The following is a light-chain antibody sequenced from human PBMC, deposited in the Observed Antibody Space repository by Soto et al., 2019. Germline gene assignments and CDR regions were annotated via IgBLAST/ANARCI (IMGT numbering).Light chain of an antibody. J-gene: IGLJ1*01. Sequence: QSALTQPASVSGSPGQSITISCTGTSSTVGGFNVVSWYQQHPGKAPKVIIYEGIMRPSGVSNRFSGSNSGSTASLTISGLQAEDEADYYCCSYVGATTYVFGTGTKLTVL. CDR2: EGI. V-gene: IGLV2-23*01. CDR1: SSTVGGFNV. CDR3: CSYVGATTYV.